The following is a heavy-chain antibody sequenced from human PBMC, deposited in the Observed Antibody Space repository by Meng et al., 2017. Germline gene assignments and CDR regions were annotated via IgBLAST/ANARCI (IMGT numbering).Heavy chain of an antibody. CDR3: ARGQKSSTVTLELFDI. CDR2: IYYSGST. CDR1: GRSISSGGYY. J-gene: IGHJ3*02. Sequence: LRLSCTVSGRSISSGGYYWSWIRQHPGKGLEWTGYIYYSGSTYYNPSLKSRVTISVDTSKNQFSLKLSSVTAADTAVYYCARGQKSSTVTLELFDIWGQGEMVT. V-gene: IGHV4-31*03. D-gene: IGHD4-17*01.